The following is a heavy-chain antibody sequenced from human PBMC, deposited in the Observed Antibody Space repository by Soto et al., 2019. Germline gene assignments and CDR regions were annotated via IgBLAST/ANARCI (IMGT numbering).Heavy chain of an antibody. CDR1: GFSLSTSGMC. V-gene: IGHV2-70*01. CDR2: IDWDDDK. Sequence: SGPTLVNPTQTLTLTCTFSGFSLSTSGMCVSWIRQPPGKALEWLALIDWDDDKYYSTSLKTRLTISKDTSKNQVVLTMTNMDPVDTATYYCARLAAGAAAAASRHYGMDVWGQGTTVTVYS. J-gene: IGHJ6*02. D-gene: IGHD6-13*01. CDR3: ARLAAGAAAAASRHYGMDV.